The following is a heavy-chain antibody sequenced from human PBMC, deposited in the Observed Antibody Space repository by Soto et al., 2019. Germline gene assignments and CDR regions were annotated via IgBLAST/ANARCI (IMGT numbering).Heavy chain of an antibody. CDR2: IYYSGST. V-gene: IGHV4-39*01. CDR1: GGSISSSSYY. J-gene: IGHJ6*02. Sequence: PSETLSLTCTVSGGSISSSSYYWGWIRQPPGKGLEWIGSIYYSGSTYYNTSLKSRVTISVDTSKNQFSLKLSSVTAADTAVYYCARASDIVGATGYYYYGMDVWGQGTTVT. D-gene: IGHD1-26*01. CDR3: ARASDIVGATGYYYYGMDV.